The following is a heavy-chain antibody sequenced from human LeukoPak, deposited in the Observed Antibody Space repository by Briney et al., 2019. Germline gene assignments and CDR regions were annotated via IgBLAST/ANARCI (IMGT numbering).Heavy chain of an antibody. CDR1: GGSISSSSYY. Sequence: PSETLSLTCTVSGGSISSSSYYWGWIRQPPGKGLEWIGSIYYSGSTYYNPSLKSRVTISVDTSKNQFSLKLSSVTAADTAVYYCARHPLSTVVTPGVLDYWGQGTLVTVSS. CDR3: ARHPLSTVVTPGVLDY. J-gene: IGHJ4*02. V-gene: IGHV4-39*01. CDR2: IYYSGST. D-gene: IGHD4-23*01.